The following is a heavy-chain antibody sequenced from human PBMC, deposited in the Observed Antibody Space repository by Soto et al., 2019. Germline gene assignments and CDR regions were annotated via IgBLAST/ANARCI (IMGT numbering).Heavy chain of an antibody. CDR1: GYSISSGYY. CDR2: IYHGGST. V-gene: IGHV4-38-2*01. J-gene: IGHJ5*02. CDR3: VRVTSVLGSEGAYVGSWFDP. Sequence: SETLSLTCAVSGYSISSGYYWGWLRQPPGKGLEWIGSIYHGGSTYYNPSLNSRVTLSIDMTNNHVSLILYSVTAADTAVYYCVRVTSVLGSEGAYVGSWFDPWGQGTLVTVSS. D-gene: IGHD5-12*01.